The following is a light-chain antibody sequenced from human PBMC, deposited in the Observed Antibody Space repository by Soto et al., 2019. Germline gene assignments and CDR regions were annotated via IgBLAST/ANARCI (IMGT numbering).Light chain of an antibody. CDR2: GND. Sequence: QSVLTQAPSASGTPGQRVTISCSGSSSNIGSNTVSWYQQVPGTAPKLLIFGNDQRPSWVPDRFSGSKSGTSASLAISGLQSEDEANYYCAAWDDSLNGVVFGGGTKLTVL. CDR3: AAWDDSLNGVV. CDR1: SSNIGSNT. V-gene: IGLV1-44*01. J-gene: IGLJ2*01.